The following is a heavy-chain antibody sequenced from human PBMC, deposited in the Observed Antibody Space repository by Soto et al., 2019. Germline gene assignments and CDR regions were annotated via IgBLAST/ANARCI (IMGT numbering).Heavy chain of an antibody. J-gene: IGHJ6*02. CDR3: VRVGWGYSYGNGMDG. D-gene: IGHD5-18*01. CDR2: IKHDGSDI. CDR1: GFGFSGYT. Sequence: PGGSLRLSCLASGFGFSGYTMHWVRQAPGKGLDWVAVIKHDGSDIYYADSVKGRFTISKDDSKNTLHLQMNALRVDDTALYYCVRVGWGYSYGNGMDGWGQGTTVTVSS. V-gene: IGHV3-30-3*01.